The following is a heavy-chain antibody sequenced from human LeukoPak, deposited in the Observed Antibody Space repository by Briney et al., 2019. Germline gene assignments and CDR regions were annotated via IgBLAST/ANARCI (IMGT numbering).Heavy chain of an antibody. J-gene: IGHJ4*02. CDR3: AKEGYYGSGSFPDY. V-gene: IGHV3-30*18. D-gene: IGHD3-10*01. Sequence: GGSLRLSCAASGFTFSSYGMHWVRQAPGKGLEWVAVISHDGNNKYYGDSVKGRFTISRDNSKNTLDLQMNSLRAEDTAVYYCAKEGYYGSGSFPDYWGQGTLVTVSS. CDR2: ISHDGNNK. CDR1: GFTFSSYG.